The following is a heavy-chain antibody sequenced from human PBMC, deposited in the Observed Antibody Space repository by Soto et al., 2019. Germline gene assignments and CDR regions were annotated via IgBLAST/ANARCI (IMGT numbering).Heavy chain of an antibody. V-gene: IGHV3-30*03. Sequence: QVQLVESGGGVVQPGRSLRLSCAASGFTLCSNGMHWVRQAPGKGLEWVAVISYDGSYKYYADSVKGRFTISRDNSKNTLYLEMNSLRVEDTAMYYCVRDRGRYYYGLDVWGQGTTVTVSS. CDR3: VRDRGRYYYGLDV. D-gene: IGHD3-10*01. CDR1: GFTLCSNG. CDR2: ISYDGSYK. J-gene: IGHJ6*02.